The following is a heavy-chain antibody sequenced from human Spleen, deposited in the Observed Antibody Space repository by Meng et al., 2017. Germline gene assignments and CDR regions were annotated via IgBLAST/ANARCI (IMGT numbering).Heavy chain of an antibody. J-gene: IGHJ5*02. CDR2: IYDSGST. D-gene: IGHD2-21*02. CDR3: ARGPLTRGDIACFDP. CDR1: CASISCCDYY. V-gene: IGHV4-31*01. Sequence: QVQLQESVPGLVKPSQTPSLTCTFSCASISCCDYYWGGSRQHPGKGLEWIVYIYDSGSTYDNPPLKSLLTRTVDTSKNQFTLKLSSVTAADAAVYYCARGPLTRGDIACFDPWGQGTLVTVSS.